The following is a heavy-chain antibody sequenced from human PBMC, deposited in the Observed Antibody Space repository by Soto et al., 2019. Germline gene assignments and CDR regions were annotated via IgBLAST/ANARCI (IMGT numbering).Heavy chain of an antibody. V-gene: IGHV4-59*08. CDR3: ARRAGDYGGNYYFDY. CDR2: IYYSGST. D-gene: IGHD4-17*01. J-gene: IGHJ4*02. CDR1: GGSISSYY. Sequence: PSETLSLTCTVSGGSISSYYWSWIRQPPGKGLEWIGYIYYSGSTNYNPSLKSRVTISVDTSKNQFSLKLSSVTAADTAVYYCARRAGDYGGNYYFDYWGQGTLVTVS.